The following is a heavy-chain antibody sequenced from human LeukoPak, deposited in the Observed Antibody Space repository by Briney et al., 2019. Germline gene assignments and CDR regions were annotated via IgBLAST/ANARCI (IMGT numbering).Heavy chain of an antibody. CDR1: GGSISSNSYY. CDR3: ARDLATRFTFLPYFDSEYYYGSGYYYYYYMDV. J-gene: IGHJ6*03. V-gene: IGHV4-39*01. D-gene: IGHD3-10*01. Sequence: PSETLSLTCTVSGGSISSNSYYWGWIRQPPGKGLEWIGSIYYSGSTYYNPSLKSRVTISVDTSKNQFSPKLSSVTAADTAVYYCARDLATRFTFLPYFDSEYYYGSGYYYYYYMDVWGKGTTVTISS. CDR2: IYYSGST.